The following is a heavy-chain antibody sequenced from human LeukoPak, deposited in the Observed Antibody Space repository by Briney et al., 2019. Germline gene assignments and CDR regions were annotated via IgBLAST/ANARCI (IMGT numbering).Heavy chain of an antibody. CDR1: GGSFSGYY. J-gene: IGHJ6*02. V-gene: IGHV4-34*01. CDR2: INHSGST. Sequence: PSETLSLTCAVYGGSFSGYYWSWIRQPPGKGLEWIGEINHSGSTNYNPSLKSRVTISVDTSKNQFSLKLSSVTAADTAVYYCARVLPYYYYGMDVWGQGTLVTVSS. CDR3: ARVLPYYYYGMDV. D-gene: IGHD1-26*01.